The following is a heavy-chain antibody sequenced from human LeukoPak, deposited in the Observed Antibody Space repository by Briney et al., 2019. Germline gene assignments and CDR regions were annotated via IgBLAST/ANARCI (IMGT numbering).Heavy chain of an antibody. CDR2: IYYSGRT. V-gene: IGHV4-30-4*07. J-gene: IGHJ4*02. CDR1: GGSVGSDTYS. CDR3: ARAVGTSRNFDY. Sequence: PSETLSLTCAVSGGSVGSDTYSWSWIRQPPGKGLEWIGYIYYSGRTYYNPSLKSRVTISVDTSKNQFSLKLSSVTAADTAVYYCARAVGTSRNFDYWGQGTLVTVSS. D-gene: IGHD4-23*01.